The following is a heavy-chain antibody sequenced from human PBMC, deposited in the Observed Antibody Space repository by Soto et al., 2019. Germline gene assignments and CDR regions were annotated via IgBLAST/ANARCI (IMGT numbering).Heavy chain of an antibody. CDR1: GFSLSTSGMC. D-gene: IGHD6-6*01. Sequence: SGPMLVNPTQTLTLTCTFSGFSLSTSGMCVSGIRQPPGKALEWLALIDWDDDKYYSTSLKTRLTISKDTSKNQVVLTMTNMDPVDTATYYCARIGLYSSSDMDWGQGTLVTVSS. CDR2: IDWDDDK. CDR3: ARIGLYSSSDMD. J-gene: IGHJ4*02. V-gene: IGHV2-70*01.